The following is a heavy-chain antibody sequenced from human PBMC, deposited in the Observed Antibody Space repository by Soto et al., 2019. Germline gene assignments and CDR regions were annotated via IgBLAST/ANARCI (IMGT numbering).Heavy chain of an antibody. CDR3: AHRLLYSNDPNFDP. V-gene: IGHV2-5*02. D-gene: IGHD4-4*01. CDR1: GFSLSTSGVG. J-gene: IGHJ5*02. Sequence: SGPTLVKPTQTLTLTCTFSGFSLSTSGVGVDWIRQPPGKALEWLALIYWDDDKRYSPSLKSRLTITKDTSKNQVVLTMTNMDPVDTATYYCAHRLLYSNDPNFDPWGQGTLVTVSS. CDR2: IYWDDDK.